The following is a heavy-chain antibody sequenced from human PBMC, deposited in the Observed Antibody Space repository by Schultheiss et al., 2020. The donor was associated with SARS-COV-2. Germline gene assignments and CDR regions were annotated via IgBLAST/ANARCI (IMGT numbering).Heavy chain of an antibody. CDR1: GFTFSSYA. Sequence: GGSLRLSCAASGFTFSSYAMSWVRQTPGKGLEWVSDVSGSGDATYYADSVKGRFTISRDNGKNSMYLQMNSLRAEDTAVYYCARGSSMIVVVMGYWGQGTLVTVSS. D-gene: IGHD3-22*01. V-gene: IGHV3-23*01. J-gene: IGHJ4*02. CDR2: VSGSGDAT. CDR3: ARGSSMIVVVMGY.